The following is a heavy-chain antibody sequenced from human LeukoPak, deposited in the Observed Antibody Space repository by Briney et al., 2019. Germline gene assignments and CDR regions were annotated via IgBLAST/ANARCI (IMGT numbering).Heavy chain of an antibody. V-gene: IGHV3-21*01. D-gene: IGHD1-1*01. CDR1: GFTFSNYG. CDR2: ISSSSTYI. CDR3: ARGTTNWKGVDY. Sequence: GGSLRLSCAASGFTFSNYGMHWVRQAPGKGLEWVSSISSSSTYIYYADTVKGRFTISRDNAKNSLYLQMNSLRAEDTAVYYCARGTTNWKGVDYWGQGTLVTVSS. J-gene: IGHJ4*02.